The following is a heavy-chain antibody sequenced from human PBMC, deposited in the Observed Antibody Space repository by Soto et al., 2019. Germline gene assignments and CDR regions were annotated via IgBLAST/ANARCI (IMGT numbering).Heavy chain of an antibody. CDR1: GYTFTSYG. D-gene: IGHD2-15*01. CDR2: ISAHNGNT. Sequence: QVHLVQSGAEVKKPGASVKVSCKCSGYTFTSYGITWVRQAPGQGLEWMGWISAHNGNTDYAQKLQGRVTVTRDTSTSTAYMELRCLRADATAVYYCARGWYGDYWGQGALVTVSS. CDR3: ARGWYGDY. V-gene: IGHV1-18*01. J-gene: IGHJ4*02.